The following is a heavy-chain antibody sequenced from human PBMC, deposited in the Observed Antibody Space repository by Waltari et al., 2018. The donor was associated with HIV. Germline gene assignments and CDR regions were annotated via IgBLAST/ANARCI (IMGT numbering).Heavy chain of an antibody. V-gene: IGHV1-69*01. CDR2: ISPIFGTA. J-gene: IGHJ4*02. CDR3: ARGSWDYVWGSYQTIRYFDY. D-gene: IGHD3-16*02. Sequence: QVQLVQSGAEVKKPGSSVKVSCKASGGTFSSYAISWVRQAPGQGLEWMGGISPIFGTANYAQKFQGRVTITADESTSTAYMELSSLRSEDTAVYYCARGSWDYVWGSYQTIRYFDYWGQGTLVTVSS. CDR1: GGTFSSYA.